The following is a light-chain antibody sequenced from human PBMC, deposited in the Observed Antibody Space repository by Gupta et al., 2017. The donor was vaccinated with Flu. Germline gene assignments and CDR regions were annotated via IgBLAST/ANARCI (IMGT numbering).Light chain of an antibody. CDR3: GAWDNSLNGGV. CDR2: RNN. CDR1: SSNIGSNT. J-gene: IGLJ3*02. Sequence: QSVLTQPPSATGNPGQTVTISCSGSSSNIGSNTVNWYQQLAGTAPKLLIYRNNQRPSGVPDRFSGSKSGTSASMGITGLQSEDEADYYWGAWDNSLNGGVFGGGTKLTVL. V-gene: IGLV1-44*01.